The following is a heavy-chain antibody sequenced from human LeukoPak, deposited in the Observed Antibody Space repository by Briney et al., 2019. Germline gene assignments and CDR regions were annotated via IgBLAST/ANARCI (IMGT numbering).Heavy chain of an antibody. Sequence: GGSLRLSCAASGFTFSSYRMNWVRQAPGKGLEWVSSISSSSSCIYYADSVKGRFTISRDNAKNSLYLQMNSLRAEDTAVYYCARVPSSGLGFDYWGQGTLVTVSS. CDR3: ARVPSSGLGFDY. J-gene: IGHJ4*02. D-gene: IGHD3/OR15-3a*01. CDR1: GFTFSSYR. V-gene: IGHV3-21*01. CDR2: ISSSSSCI.